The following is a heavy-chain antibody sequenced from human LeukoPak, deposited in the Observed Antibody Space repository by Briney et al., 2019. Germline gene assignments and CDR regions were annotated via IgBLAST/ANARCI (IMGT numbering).Heavy chain of an antibody. CDR3: ATSGFWSGYYWFDP. CDR1: GYTLTELS. CDR2: FDPEDGET. V-gene: IGHV1-24*01. Sequence: GASVKVSCKVSGYTLTELSMHWVRQAPGKGLEWMGGFDPEDGETIYAQKFQGRVTMTEDTSTDTAYMELSSLRSEDTAVYYCATSGFWSGYYWFDPWGQGTLVTVSS. J-gene: IGHJ5*02. D-gene: IGHD3-3*01.